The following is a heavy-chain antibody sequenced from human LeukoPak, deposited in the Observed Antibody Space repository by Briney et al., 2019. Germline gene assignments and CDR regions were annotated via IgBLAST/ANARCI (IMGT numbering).Heavy chain of an antibody. CDR3: ARGKADYYMDV. CDR1: GFTFRTYT. V-gene: IGHV3-21*01. CDR2: ISIISNYI. J-gene: IGHJ6*03. Sequence: PGGSLRLSCAASGFTFRTYTMNWVRQAPGKGLEWVSSISIISNYIYYADSVKGRFTISRDNAKNSLYLQMNSLRAEDTAVYYCARGKADYYMDVWGKGTTVTVSS.